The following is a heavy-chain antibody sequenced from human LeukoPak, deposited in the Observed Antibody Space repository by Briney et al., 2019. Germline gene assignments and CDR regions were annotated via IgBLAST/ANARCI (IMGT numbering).Heavy chain of an antibody. CDR1: GLIFSSHT. J-gene: IGHJ4*02. CDR2: ISSSSTYI. CDR3: ARDTGPFDY. Sequence: KAGGSLRLSCAASGLIFSSHTMNWVRQAPGKGLEWVSSISSSSTYIDYADSVKGRFTISRDNGKNSLYLQMSSLRAEDTAVYYCARDTGPFDYWGQGTLVTVSS. V-gene: IGHV3-21*01.